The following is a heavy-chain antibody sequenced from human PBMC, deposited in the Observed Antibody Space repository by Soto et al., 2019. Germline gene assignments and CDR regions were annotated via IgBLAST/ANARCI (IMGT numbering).Heavy chain of an antibody. CDR3: ARGSYYYDSSGYDHY. D-gene: IGHD3-22*01. V-gene: IGHV4-30-2*01. Sequence: PSGTLSLTCAIHSHSISSTFYSWISISEPPGKGLEWIGYIYHSGSTYYNPSLKSRVTISVGRSKNQFSLKLSSVTAADTAVYYCARGSYYYDSSGYDHYWGQGTLVTVS. CDR2: IYHSGST. CDR1: SHSISSTFYS. J-gene: IGHJ4*02.